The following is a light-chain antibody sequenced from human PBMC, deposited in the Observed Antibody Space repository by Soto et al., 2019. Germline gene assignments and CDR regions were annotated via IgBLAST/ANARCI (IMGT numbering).Light chain of an antibody. Sequence: QSVLTQPASVSVSPGQSITISCTGTSSDVGGYNYVSWYQQHPGKAPKLMIYEVSNRPSGVSNRFSGSKSGNTASLTISGLQAEDEADYYCSSYTSRGFGTGTKVTVL. J-gene: IGLJ1*01. CDR1: SSDVGGYNY. V-gene: IGLV2-14*01. CDR2: EVS. CDR3: SSYTSRG.